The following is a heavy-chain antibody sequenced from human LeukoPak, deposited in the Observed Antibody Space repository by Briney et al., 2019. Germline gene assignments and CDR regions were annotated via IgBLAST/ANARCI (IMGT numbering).Heavy chain of an antibody. CDR1: GYTFTRYY. CDR3: ARLLWFGELADY. J-gene: IGHJ4*02. Sequence: GASVKVSCKASGYTFTRYYIHWVRQAPGQGREGMGWINPNSGGTDYAQNFQGRVTMTRDTSINTAYMELSRLRSDDTAVYYCARLLWFGELADYWGQGTLVTVSP. CDR2: INPNSGGT. D-gene: IGHD3-10*01. V-gene: IGHV1-2*02.